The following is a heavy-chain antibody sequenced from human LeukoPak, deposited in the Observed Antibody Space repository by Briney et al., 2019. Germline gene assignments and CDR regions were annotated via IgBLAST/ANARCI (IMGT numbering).Heavy chain of an antibody. CDR2: ISYDGSNK. CDR1: GFTFSSYG. D-gene: IGHD1-26*01. J-gene: IGHJ3*02. CDR3: ARDKDVGATSFDAFDI. V-gene: IGHV3-30*03. Sequence: PGGSLRLSCAASGFTFSSYGMHWVRQAPGKGLEWVAVISYDGSNKYYADSVKGRFTISRDNSKNTLYLQMNSLRAEDTAVYYCARDKDVGATSFDAFDIWGQGTMVTVSS.